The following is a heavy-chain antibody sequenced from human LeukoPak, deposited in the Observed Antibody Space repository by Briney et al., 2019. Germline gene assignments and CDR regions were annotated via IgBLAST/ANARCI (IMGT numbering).Heavy chain of an antibody. J-gene: IGHJ3*02. Sequence: GASVKVSCKASDYTFTSYGISWVRQAPGQGLEWMGWISAYNGNTNYAQKLQGRVTMTTDTSTSTAYMELRSLRSDDTAVYYCARDHFIVGATALAFDIWGQGTMVTVSS. CDR3: ARDHFIVGATALAFDI. D-gene: IGHD1-26*01. V-gene: IGHV1-18*01. CDR2: ISAYNGNT. CDR1: DYTFTSYG.